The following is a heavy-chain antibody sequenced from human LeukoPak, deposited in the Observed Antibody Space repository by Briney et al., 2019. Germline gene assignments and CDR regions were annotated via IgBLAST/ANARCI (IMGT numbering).Heavy chain of an antibody. CDR2: IYSGGDT. Sequence: PGGSLRLSCAASGFTISGDYMSWVRQAPGKGLEWVSVIYSGGDTYYADSVKGRFTISRDNSKNTLYLQMNSLRAEDTAVYHCAREVVAASNYYHYYCMDIWGKGTTVTVSS. D-gene: IGHD2-15*01. V-gene: IGHV3-53*01. J-gene: IGHJ6*03. CDR3: AREVVAASNYYHYYCMDI. CDR1: GFTISGDY.